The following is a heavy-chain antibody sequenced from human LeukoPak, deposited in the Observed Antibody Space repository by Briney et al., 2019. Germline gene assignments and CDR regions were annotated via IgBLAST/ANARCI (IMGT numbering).Heavy chain of an antibody. CDR2: INPNSGGT. Sequence: GASVKVSCKASGYSFTDYYIHWVRQAPGQGLEWMGWINPNSGGTNYARKFEGRFTMTGDTSIRTACMELSGLRSDDTAFYFCARPVRGYSYGLAGDYWGQGTLITVSS. CDR1: GYSFTDYY. J-gene: IGHJ4*02. V-gene: IGHV1-2*02. D-gene: IGHD5-18*01. CDR3: ARPVRGYSYGLAGDY.